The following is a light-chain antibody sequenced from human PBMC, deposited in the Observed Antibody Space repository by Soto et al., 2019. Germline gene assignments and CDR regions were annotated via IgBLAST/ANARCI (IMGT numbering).Light chain of an antibody. CDR2: AAS. CDR3: QQSYSTPFT. J-gene: IGKJ3*01. Sequence: DIQMTQSPSSLSASVGDRVTITCRASQSISSYLNWYQQKPGKAPKLLIYAASSLESGDPSRFSGSGSGTDFTLTISSLQPEDFATYYYQQSYSTPFTFGPATKVDS. V-gene: IGKV1-39*01. CDR1: QSISSY.